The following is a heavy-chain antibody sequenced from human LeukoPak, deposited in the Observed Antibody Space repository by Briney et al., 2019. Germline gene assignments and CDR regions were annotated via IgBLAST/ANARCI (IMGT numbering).Heavy chain of an antibody. CDR3: ARTVITREYYYYGMDV. J-gene: IGHJ6*02. V-gene: IGHV1-18*01. Sequence: ASVKVSCKASGYTFTSYGISWVRQAPGQGLEWMGWISAYNGNTNYAQKLQGRVTMTTDTSTSTAYMELRSLRSDDTAVYYCARTVITREYYYYGMDVWGQGTSVTVSS. CDR1: GYTFTSYG. D-gene: IGHD4-11*01. CDR2: ISAYNGNT.